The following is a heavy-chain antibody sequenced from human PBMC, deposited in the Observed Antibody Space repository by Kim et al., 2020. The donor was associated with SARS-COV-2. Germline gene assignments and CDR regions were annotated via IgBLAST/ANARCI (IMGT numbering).Heavy chain of an antibody. D-gene: IGHD3-9*01. Sequence: GGSLRLSCAASGFTFSDYYMSWIRQAPGKGLEWVSYISSSSSYTNYADSVKGRFTISRDNAKNSLYLQMNGLRAEDTAVYYCARTSRYFDWLLYPGGMDVWGQGTTVTVSS. CDR2: ISSSSSYT. J-gene: IGHJ6*02. CDR3: ARTSRYFDWLLYPGGMDV. CDR1: GFTFSDYY. V-gene: IGHV3-11*06.